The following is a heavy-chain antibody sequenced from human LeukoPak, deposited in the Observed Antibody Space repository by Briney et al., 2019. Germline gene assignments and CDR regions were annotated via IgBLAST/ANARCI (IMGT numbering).Heavy chain of an antibody. D-gene: IGHD6-19*01. CDR3: ARWYDSGHYFAN. Sequence: PSETLSLTCSVTGGSILNYYWNWMRQPPGKGLEWIGYTSDSGDTYYNPSLKSRVTMSVDTSRNQFSLKVTSATAADTAVYYCARWYDSGHYFANWGRGTSVTVSS. CDR2: TSDSGDT. CDR1: GGSILNYY. J-gene: IGHJ4*02. V-gene: IGHV4-59*01.